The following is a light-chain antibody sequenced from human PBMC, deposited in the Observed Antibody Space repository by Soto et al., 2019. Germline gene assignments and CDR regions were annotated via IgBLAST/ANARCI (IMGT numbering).Light chain of an antibody. Sequence: DIQMTQSPSSLSASVGDRVTITCRASQGISNYLPWYQQKAGKVPKLLIYAASTLHSGVPSRFSGSGSGTDFTLTISSLQPEDVATYYRQKYNGAPRAFGQGTKVEIK. CDR2: AAS. CDR1: QGISNY. J-gene: IGKJ1*01. V-gene: IGKV1-27*01. CDR3: QKYNGAPRA.